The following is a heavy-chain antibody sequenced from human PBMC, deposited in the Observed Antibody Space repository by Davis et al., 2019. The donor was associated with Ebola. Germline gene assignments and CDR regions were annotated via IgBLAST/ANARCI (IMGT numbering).Heavy chain of an antibody. CDR3: VRDGIATFGKVKYYYGMDV. CDR2: ISSSSSNI. D-gene: IGHD6-13*01. V-gene: IGHV3-48*02. CDR1: GFTFSSYS. Sequence: GGSLRLSCAASGFTFSSYSMNWVRQAPGKGLEWVSYISSSSSNIYYADSVKGRFTISRDNAKNSLYLQMNSLRDEDTAVYYCVRDGIATFGKVKYYYGMDVWGKGTTVTVSS. J-gene: IGHJ6*04.